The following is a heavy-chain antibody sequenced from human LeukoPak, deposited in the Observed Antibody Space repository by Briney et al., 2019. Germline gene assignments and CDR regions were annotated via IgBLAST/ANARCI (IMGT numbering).Heavy chain of an antibody. CDR1: GYTFTGYY. V-gene: IGHV1-2*02. Sequence: GASVKVSCKASGYTFTGYYMHWVRQAPGQGLEWMGWINPNSGGTNYAQKFQGRVTMTRDTSISTAYMELSRLRSDDTAVYYCARDSCYGSGSSTYYYYYGMDVWGQGTTVTVSS. CDR3: ARDSCYGSGSSTYYYYYGMDV. CDR2: INPNSGGT. D-gene: IGHD3-10*01. J-gene: IGHJ6*02.